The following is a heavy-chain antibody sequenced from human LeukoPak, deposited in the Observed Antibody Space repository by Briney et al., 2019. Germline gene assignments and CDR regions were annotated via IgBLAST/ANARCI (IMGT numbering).Heavy chain of an antibody. CDR3: ARARLTAMVRRNAFDI. CDR2: IIPIFGTA. CDR1: GGTFSSYA. D-gene: IGHD5-18*01. J-gene: IGHJ3*02. V-gene: IGHV1-69*05. Sequence: SVKVSCKASGGTFSSYAISWVRQAPGQGLEWVGGIIPIFGTANYAQKFQGRVTITTDESTSTAYMELSSLRSEDTAVYYCARARLTAMVRRNAFDIWGQGTMVTVSS.